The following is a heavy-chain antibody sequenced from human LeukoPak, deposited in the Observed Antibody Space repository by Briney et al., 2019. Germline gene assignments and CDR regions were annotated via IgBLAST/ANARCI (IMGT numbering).Heavy chain of an antibody. D-gene: IGHD2-2*01. Sequence: SETLSLTCAVYGGSFSGYYWGWIRQPPGKGLEWIGEINHSGSTNYNPSLKSRVTISVDTSKNQFSLKLSSVTAADTAVYYCARRKYCSSTSCPLSYCMDVWGKGTTVTVSS. J-gene: IGHJ6*03. V-gene: IGHV4-34*01. CDR1: GGSFSGYY. CDR3: ARRKYCSSTSCPLSYCMDV. CDR2: INHSGST.